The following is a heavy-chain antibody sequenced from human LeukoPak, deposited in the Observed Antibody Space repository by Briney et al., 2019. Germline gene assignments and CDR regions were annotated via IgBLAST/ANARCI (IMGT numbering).Heavy chain of an antibody. CDR2: VYYTGTT. CDR1: GGPISNRTCY. J-gene: IGHJ4*02. D-gene: IGHD2-2*01. V-gene: IGHV4-39*01. CDR3: ARRAVVAAAVSYFDY. Sequence: SETLSLTCSVSGGPISNRTCYWGWIRQPPGKGLEWIGGVYYTGTTYYSPSLNSRVTVSIDTSNKQFSLRLTSVTAADTAVYYCARRAVVAAAVSYFDYWGQGILVTVST.